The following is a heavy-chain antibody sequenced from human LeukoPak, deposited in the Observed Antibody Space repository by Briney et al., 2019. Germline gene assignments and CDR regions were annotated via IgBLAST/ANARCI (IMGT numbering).Heavy chain of an antibody. V-gene: IGHV3-23*01. CDR2: VNGGGNT. Sequence: GGSLRLSCAASGFTFTSYSMNWVRQAPGKGLEWVSAVNGGGNTWYAGSVKGRFTISRDNSKNTLYLQMNSLRAEDTAIYYCAKERQAGDYFTSDYWGLGTLVTVSS. J-gene: IGHJ4*02. CDR1: GFTFTSYS. CDR3: AKERQAGDYFTSDY. D-gene: IGHD4-17*01.